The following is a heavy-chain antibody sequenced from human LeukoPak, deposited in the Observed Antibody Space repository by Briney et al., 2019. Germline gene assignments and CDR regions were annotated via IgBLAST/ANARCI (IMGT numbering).Heavy chain of an antibody. CDR1: GGSISSSSYY. Sequence: SETLSLTCTVTGGSISSSSYYWGWIRQPPGKGLEWIGSIYYSGSTYYNPSLKSRVSISVHTSKNQFSLKLRSVTAADTAVYYCARPVPSRLGWFDPWGQGTLVTVSS. CDR3: ARPVPSRLGWFDP. V-gene: IGHV4-39*01. CDR2: IYYSGST. J-gene: IGHJ5*02. D-gene: IGHD1-1*01.